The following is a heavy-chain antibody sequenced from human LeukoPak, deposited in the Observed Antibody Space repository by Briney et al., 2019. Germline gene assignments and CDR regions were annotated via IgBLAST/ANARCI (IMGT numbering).Heavy chain of an antibody. D-gene: IGHD6-19*01. CDR3: ARRVIAVAGTQGYYFDY. J-gene: IGHJ4*02. V-gene: IGHV4-34*01. CDR2: INHSGST. Sequence: SETLSLTCTVSGGSISSYYWSWIRQPPGKGLEWIGEINHSGSTNYNPSLKSRVTISVDTSKNQFSLKLSSVTAADTAVYYCARRVIAVAGTQGYYFDYWGQGTLVTVSS. CDR1: GGSISSYY.